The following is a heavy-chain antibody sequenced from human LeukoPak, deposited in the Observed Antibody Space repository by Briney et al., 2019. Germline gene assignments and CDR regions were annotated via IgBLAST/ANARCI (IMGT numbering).Heavy chain of an antibody. CDR2: IYHSGST. D-gene: IGHD6-19*01. J-gene: IGHJ6*03. Sequence: PSETLSLTCTVSGGSISSYYWSWIRQPPGKGLEWIGSIYHSGSTYYNPSLKSRVTISVDTSKNQFSLKLSSVTAADTAVYYCASSRGGWYNYYYYMDVWGKGTTVTVSS. CDR3: ASSRGGWYNYYYYMDV. CDR1: GGSISSYY. V-gene: IGHV4-59*08.